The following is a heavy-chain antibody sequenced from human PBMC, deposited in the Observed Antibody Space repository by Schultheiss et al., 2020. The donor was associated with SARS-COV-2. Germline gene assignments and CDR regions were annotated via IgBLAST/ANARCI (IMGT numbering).Heavy chain of an antibody. CDR1: GGSINNYY. CDR2: IYYSGTT. CDR3: ARSTWIQLSGYFDY. V-gene: IGHV4-59*08. D-gene: IGHD5-18*01. Sequence: SETLSLTCTVSGGSINNYYWSWIRQPPEKGLEWIGYIYYSGTTNYNPSLKSRVTISVDTSKNQFSLKLSSMTAADTAVYYCARSTWIQLSGYFDYWGQGTLVTVSS. J-gene: IGHJ4*02.